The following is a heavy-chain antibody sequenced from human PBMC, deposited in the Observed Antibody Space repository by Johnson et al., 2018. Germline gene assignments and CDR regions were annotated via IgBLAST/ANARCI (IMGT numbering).Heavy chain of an antibody. CDR3: SKAKDSSVHDAFDI. CDR2: INWHRGKI. V-gene: IGHV3-9*01. D-gene: IGHD3-22*01. J-gene: IGHJ3*02. Sequence: VQLVESGGGLVRPGWSLRLSCAASGFTFADYAMHWVRQAPGKGLEWVSGINWHRGKIGYADSVKGRFTISRDNSKKSLYLQMISLRAEETHLYYCSKAKDSSVHDAFDIWGQGTMVTVSS. CDR1: GFTFADYA.